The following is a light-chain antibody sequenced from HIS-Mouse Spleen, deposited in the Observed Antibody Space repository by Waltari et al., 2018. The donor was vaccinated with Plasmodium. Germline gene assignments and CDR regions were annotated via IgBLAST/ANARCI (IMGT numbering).Light chain of an antibody. CDR2: DVS. J-gene: IGLJ1*01. CDR3: CSYAGSYTYV. CDR1: SSYAGGYNY. Sequence: QSALTQPRSVSGSPGQSVTISCTGTSSYAGGYNYVSWYQQHPGKAPKLMIYDVSKRPSGVPDRFSGSKSGNTASLTISGLQAEDEADYYCCSYAGSYTYVFGTGTKVTVL. V-gene: IGLV2-11*01.